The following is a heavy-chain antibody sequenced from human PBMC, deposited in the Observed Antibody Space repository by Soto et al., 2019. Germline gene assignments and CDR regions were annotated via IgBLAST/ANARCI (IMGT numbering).Heavy chain of an antibody. CDR3: AKDRRAGGNSAFYFDF. CDR2: ISATGGGT. Sequence: GGSLRLSCAASGFQFINYAMSWVRQAPGKGLEWVSLISATGGGTYYADSVKGRFTISRDNSHNTLYLQVHSLTAEDTAVYYCAKDRRAGGNSAFYFDFWGQGAQVTVSS. V-gene: IGHV3-23*01. D-gene: IGHD3-16*01. J-gene: IGHJ4*02. CDR1: GFQFINYA.